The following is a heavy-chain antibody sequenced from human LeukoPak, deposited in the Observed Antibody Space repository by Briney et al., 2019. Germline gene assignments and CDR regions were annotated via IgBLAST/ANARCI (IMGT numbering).Heavy chain of an antibody. CDR1: AFTFSSYA. CDR2: ISGSGGSGGST. CDR3: VKDRVTGGPYWFFDF. D-gene: IGHD7-27*01. J-gene: IGHJ2*01. Sequence: GGSLRLSCAASAFTFSSYAMSWVRQAPGKGLEWVSSISGSGGSGGSTFYADSVKGRFTISRDNSKNTLYLQMNSLRAEDTAVYYCVKDRVTGGPYWFFDFWGRGTLVTVSS. V-gene: IGHV3-23*01.